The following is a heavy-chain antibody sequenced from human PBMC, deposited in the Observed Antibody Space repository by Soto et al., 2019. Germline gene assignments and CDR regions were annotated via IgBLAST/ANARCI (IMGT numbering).Heavy chain of an antibody. CDR2: ISGSADST. J-gene: IGHJ6*02. CDR3: AKTRGAMIYAISVYGMDV. D-gene: IGHD2-8*01. V-gene: IGHV3-23*01. Sequence: EVQLLESGGVLVQPGGSLRLSCAASGFTFSSFALNWVRQAPGKGLEWVSIISGSADSTFYADSVKGRFTISRDNSKNMLYLQINSLRAEDTAVYYCAKTRGAMIYAISVYGMDVWGQGTTVTVSS. CDR1: GFTFSSFA.